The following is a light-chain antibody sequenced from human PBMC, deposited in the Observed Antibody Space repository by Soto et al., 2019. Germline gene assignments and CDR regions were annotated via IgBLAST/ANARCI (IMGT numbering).Light chain of an antibody. CDR2: DAS. Sequence: DLQMTQSPSSLSASVGDRVNITCQASQDISNYLNWYQQKPGKAPKLLIYDASNLETGVPSKFSGSGSGTDFTFTISSLQPEDIATYYCQQYDNLPVFGGGTKVDI. V-gene: IGKV1-33*01. J-gene: IGKJ4*01. CDR1: QDISNY. CDR3: QQYDNLPV.